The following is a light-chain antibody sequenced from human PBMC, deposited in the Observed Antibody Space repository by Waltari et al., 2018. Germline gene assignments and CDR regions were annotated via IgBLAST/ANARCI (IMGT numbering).Light chain of an antibody. CDR1: QSVSSIY. Sequence: EIVLTQSPGTLSLSPGERATLSCRARQSVSSIYLAWYQQKPGQTPRLLIYGASSRATGIPDRFSGSGSGTDFTLTISRLEPEDSAVYYCQQYVSSPLTFGGGTKVEIK. J-gene: IGKJ4*01. V-gene: IGKV3-20*01. CDR3: QQYVSSPLT. CDR2: GAS.